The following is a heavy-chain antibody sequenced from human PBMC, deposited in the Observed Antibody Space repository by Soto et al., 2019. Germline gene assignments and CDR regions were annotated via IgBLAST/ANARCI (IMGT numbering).Heavy chain of an antibody. V-gene: IGHV3-74*01. J-gene: IGHJ6*02. CDR2: IKGDGSSL. CDR3: ARGLKNYYGVDV. Sequence: EVKVVESGGGLVQPGGSLRLSCVASGFTFSTYWMHWVRQVPGKGPVWVSRIKGDGSSLSYADSVKGRFTISRDNVENTVYLQMGSLRADDTAVYYCARGLKNYYGVDVWGQGTTVTVYS. CDR1: GFTFSTYW.